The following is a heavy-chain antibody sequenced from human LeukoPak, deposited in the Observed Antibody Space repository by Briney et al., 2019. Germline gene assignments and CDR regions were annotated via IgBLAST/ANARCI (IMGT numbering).Heavy chain of an antibody. CDR2: ISADGTRA. J-gene: IGHJ4*02. Sequence: PGGSLRLSCAASGFTFSSYAMDWVRQTPGMGLEWVSAISADGTRAYYADSVKGRFTFSRDNAKNSLYLQMNSLRAEDTAVYYCASVAVAGYFDSWGQGTLVTVSS. D-gene: IGHD6-19*01. CDR3: ASVAVAGYFDS. V-gene: IGHV3-23*01. CDR1: GFTFSSYA.